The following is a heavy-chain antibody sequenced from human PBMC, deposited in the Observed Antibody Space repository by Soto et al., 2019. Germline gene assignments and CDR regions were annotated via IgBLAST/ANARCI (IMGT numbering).Heavy chain of an antibody. CDR1: GFTFSSYA. CDR3: AKVRWEDIVVVPAAINP. CDR2: ISGSGGST. D-gene: IGHD2-2*01. J-gene: IGHJ5*02. Sequence: EVQLLESGGGLVQPGGSLRLSCAASGFTFSSYAMSWVRQAPGKGLEWVSAISGSGGSTYYADSVKGRFTISRDNSKNTLYLQMNSLRAEDTAVYYCAKVRWEDIVVVPAAINPWGQGTLVTVSS. V-gene: IGHV3-23*01.